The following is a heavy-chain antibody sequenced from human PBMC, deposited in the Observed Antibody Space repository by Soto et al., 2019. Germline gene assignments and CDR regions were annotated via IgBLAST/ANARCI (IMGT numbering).Heavy chain of an antibody. CDR2: IKQDGSEK. Sequence: EVQLVESGGGLVQPGGSLRLSCAASGFTFSSYWMSWVLQAPGKGLEWVANIKQDGSEKYYVDSVKGRFTISRDNAKNSLYLQMNSLRAEDTTVYYCARDPGVAAAAQAYWGQGTLVTVSS. CDR3: ARDPGVAAAAQAY. D-gene: IGHD6-13*01. CDR1: GFTFSSYW. J-gene: IGHJ4*02. V-gene: IGHV3-7*01.